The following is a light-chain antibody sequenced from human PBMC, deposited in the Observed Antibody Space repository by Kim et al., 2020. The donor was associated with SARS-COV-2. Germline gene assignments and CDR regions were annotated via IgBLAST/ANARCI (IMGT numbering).Light chain of an antibody. Sequence: SPGGRAALPCRASQRSSSRFLAWYQQKPGQAPRLLIFDASTRATGIPDRFSGSGSGTDFTLTISRLEPEDFAVYYCQQYGNSPQTFGQGTKVDIK. V-gene: IGKV3-20*01. CDR1: QRSSSRF. CDR2: DAS. J-gene: IGKJ1*01. CDR3: QQYGNSPQT.